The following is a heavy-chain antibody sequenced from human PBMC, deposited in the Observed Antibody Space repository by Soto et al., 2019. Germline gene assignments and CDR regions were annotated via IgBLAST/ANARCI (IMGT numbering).Heavy chain of an antibody. CDR2: IIPIFGTA. CDR1: GGTFSSYA. CDR3: ARDSIPSHPSAYYYSSGYYSNWFDH. Sequence: GASVKVSCKASGGTFSSYAISWVRQAPGQGLEWMGGIIPIFGTANYAQKFQGRVTITADESTSTAYMELSSLRSEDTAVYDCARDSIPSHPSAYYYSSGYYSNWFDHWGQGNLVTVS. J-gene: IGHJ5*02. V-gene: IGHV1-69*13. D-gene: IGHD3-22*01.